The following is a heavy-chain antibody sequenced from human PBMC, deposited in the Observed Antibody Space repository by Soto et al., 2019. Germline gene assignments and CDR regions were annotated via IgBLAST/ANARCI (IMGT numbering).Heavy chain of an antibody. CDR1: GGSFSGYY. CDR3: ARGEMVLKRIRYYYYYYMDV. J-gene: IGHJ6*03. Sequence: SETLSLTCAVYGGSFSGYYWSWIRQPPGKGLEWIGEINHSGSTNYNPSLKSRVTISVDTSKNQFSLKLSSVTAADTAVYYCARGEMVLKRIRYYYYYYMDVWGKGTTVTVSS. V-gene: IGHV4-34*01. CDR2: INHSGST. D-gene: IGHD2-15*01.